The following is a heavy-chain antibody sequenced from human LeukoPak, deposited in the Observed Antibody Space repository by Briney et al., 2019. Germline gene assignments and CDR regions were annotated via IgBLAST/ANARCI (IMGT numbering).Heavy chain of an antibody. Sequence: PSETLSLTCTVSGGSISSYYWSWIRQPAGKGLEWIGRIYSSGSTNYNPSLKSRVTMSVDTSKNQFSLKLSSVTAADTAVYYCARQGHEVDILTGRRSWYFDLWGRGTLVPVSS. V-gene: IGHV4-4*07. CDR3: ARQGHEVDILTGRRSWYFDL. CDR2: IYSSGST. D-gene: IGHD3-9*01. CDR1: GGSISSYY. J-gene: IGHJ2*01.